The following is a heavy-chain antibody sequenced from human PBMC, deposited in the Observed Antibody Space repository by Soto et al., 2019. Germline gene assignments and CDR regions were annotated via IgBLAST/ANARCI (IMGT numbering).Heavy chain of an antibody. D-gene: IGHD1-26*01. J-gene: IGHJ4*02. V-gene: IGHV3-11*01. CDR2: ISPDGTTI. CDR3: ARENRLYSNYFDE. CDR1: GLTLRDLY. Sequence: GALCRSSAASGLTLRDLYMSWVRQAPGKGLEWLSDISPDGTTIYYADSVRGRFTISRDNAKNSLSLQMNSLRGEDTAVYYCARENRLYSNYFDERGQGPFVT.